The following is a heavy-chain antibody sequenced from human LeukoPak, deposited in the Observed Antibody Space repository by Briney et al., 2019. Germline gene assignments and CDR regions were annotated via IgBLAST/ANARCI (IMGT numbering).Heavy chain of an antibody. J-gene: IGHJ4*02. D-gene: IGHD1-26*01. CDR1: GFTVSNNY. V-gene: IGHV3-53*01. CDR2: IYSGDNT. CDR3: AKDYSGSYYALDY. Sequence: PGGSLRLSCAASGFTVSNNYMSWVRQAPGKGLEWVSVIYSGDNTYYVESVKGRFTISRDNSKNTLYLQMNRLRAEDTAVYNCAKDYSGSYYALDYWGQGTLVTVSS.